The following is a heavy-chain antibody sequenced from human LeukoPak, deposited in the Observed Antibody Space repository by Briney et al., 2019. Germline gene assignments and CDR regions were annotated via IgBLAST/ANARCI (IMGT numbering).Heavy chain of an antibody. D-gene: IGHD2-8*01. CDR3: AKDRFCTNGVCSGSFDY. J-gene: IGHJ4*02. Sequence: QSGGSLRLSCAASGFTFSSYGIQWVRQAPGKGLQWVAFIRSDGSNEKYAGSVKGRFTISRDNSKNTLYLQMNSLRAEDTAVYYCAKDRFCTNGVCSGSFDYWGQGTLVTVSS. CDR1: GFTFSSYG. CDR2: IRSDGSNE. V-gene: IGHV3-30*02.